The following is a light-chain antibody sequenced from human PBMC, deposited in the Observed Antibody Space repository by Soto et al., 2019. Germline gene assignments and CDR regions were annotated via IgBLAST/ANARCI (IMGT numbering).Light chain of an antibody. J-gene: IGLJ2*01. CDR2: EVN. Sequence: QSALTQPPSASGSSGQSVTISCTGTSSAVGGYNYVSWYQQHPGKAPKLIIFEVNRRPSGVPDRFSGSKSGNTASLTGSGLQAEDEADYYCCSYAGSNNFIFGGGTKLTVL. CDR3: CSYAGSNNFI. V-gene: IGLV2-8*01. CDR1: SSAVGGYNY.